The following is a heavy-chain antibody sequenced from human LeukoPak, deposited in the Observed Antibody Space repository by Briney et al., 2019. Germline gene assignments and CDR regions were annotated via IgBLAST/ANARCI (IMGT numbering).Heavy chain of an antibody. J-gene: IGHJ6*02. CDR3: AKDKGWGYSAYDCYGMDV. Sequence: PGGSLRLSCAASGFTFSSYAMSWVRQAPGKGLEWVSAISGSGSSTYYADSVKGRFTISRDNSKNTLYLQMNSQRAEDTAVYYCAKDKGWGYSAYDCYGMDVWGQGTTVTVSS. V-gene: IGHV3-23*01. CDR2: ISGSGSST. D-gene: IGHD1-26*01. CDR1: GFTFSSYA.